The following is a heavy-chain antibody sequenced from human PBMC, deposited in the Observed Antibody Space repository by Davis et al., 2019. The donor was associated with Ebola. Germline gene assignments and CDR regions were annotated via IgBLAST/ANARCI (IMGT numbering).Heavy chain of an antibody. CDR2: ISASGSPI. CDR3: ARGPLTALDY. J-gene: IGHJ4*02. D-gene: IGHD3-9*01. V-gene: IGHV3-48*03. Sequence: PGGSLRLSCAASGFTFSNDEMNWVRQAPGKGLEWVSFISASGSPIYYADSIKGRFTISRDTARNSVHLQMDSLRAEDTAIYYCARGPLTALDYWGQGTLVTVSS. CDR1: GFTFSNDE.